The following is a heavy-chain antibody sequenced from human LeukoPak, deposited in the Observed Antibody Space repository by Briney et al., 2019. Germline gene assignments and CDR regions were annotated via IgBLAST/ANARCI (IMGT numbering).Heavy chain of an antibody. D-gene: IGHD1-14*01. CDR1: GGSISSYY. CDR2: IYYSGST. Sequence: PSETLSLTCTVSGGSISSYYWSWIRQPPGKGLEWIGNIYYSGSTNYNPSLKSRVAISVDTSKNQFSLKLSSVTAADTAVYYCARDGKDAFDIWGQGTMVTVSS. CDR3: ARDGKDAFDI. J-gene: IGHJ3*02. V-gene: IGHV4-59*01.